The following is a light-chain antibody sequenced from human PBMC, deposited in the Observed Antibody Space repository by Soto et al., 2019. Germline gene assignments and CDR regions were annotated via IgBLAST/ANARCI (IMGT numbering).Light chain of an antibody. CDR2: AAS. Sequence: DIQLTQSPSSLSASVGDRVTITCRAGQSISSYLNWYEQKPGKAPKVLIYAASNLQSGVPSRFSGSGSGTDFTLTISSLQPEDFATYYCQQSYSMSRTFGQGTTVEIK. J-gene: IGKJ1*01. CDR3: QQSYSMSRT. V-gene: IGKV1-39*01. CDR1: QSISSY.